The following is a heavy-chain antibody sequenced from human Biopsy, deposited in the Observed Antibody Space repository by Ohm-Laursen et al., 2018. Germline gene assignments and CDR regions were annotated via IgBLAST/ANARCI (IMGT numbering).Heavy chain of an antibody. V-gene: IGHV2-70*11. CDR1: GFSLSARGMC. Sequence: TQTLTLTCSFSGFSLSARGMCVSWIRQAPGKALEWLARVDWDDYKDYSASLQTKLSISKETSNDQVVLTVNNVDPADIATYYCARTPILIVSAGLVYRHRRHLQGMDVWGQGIAVTVS. CDR2: VDWDDYK. CDR3: ARTPILIVSAGLVYRHRRHLQGMDV. D-gene: IGHD6-13*01. J-gene: IGHJ6*02.